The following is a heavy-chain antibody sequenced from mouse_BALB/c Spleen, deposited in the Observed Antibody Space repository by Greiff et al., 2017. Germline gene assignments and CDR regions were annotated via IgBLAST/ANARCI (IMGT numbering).Heavy chain of an antibody. D-gene: IGHD2-14*01. Sequence: EVKLMESGGGLVQPGGSRKLSCAASGFTFSSFGMHWVRQAPEKGLEWVAYISSGSSTIYYADTVKGRFTISRDNPKNTLFLQMTSLRSEDTAMYYCARYDWYFDVWGAGTTVTVSS. CDR3: ARYDWYFDV. J-gene: IGHJ1*01. CDR2: ISSGSSTI. CDR1: GFTFSSFG. V-gene: IGHV5-17*02.